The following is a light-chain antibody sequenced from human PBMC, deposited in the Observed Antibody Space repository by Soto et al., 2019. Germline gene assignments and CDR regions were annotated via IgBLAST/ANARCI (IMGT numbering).Light chain of an antibody. V-gene: IGKV3-20*01. CDR1: QSVSSSY. Sequence: EIVLTQSPGTLSLSPGERATLSCRASQSVSSSYLAWYQQKPGQAPRLLMYGVSSRATGIPDRFSGSGSRTDFTLTISRLEPEDFAVYYCQQYGNLPWTFDQGTKVEIK. CDR2: GVS. CDR3: QQYGNLPWT. J-gene: IGKJ1*01.